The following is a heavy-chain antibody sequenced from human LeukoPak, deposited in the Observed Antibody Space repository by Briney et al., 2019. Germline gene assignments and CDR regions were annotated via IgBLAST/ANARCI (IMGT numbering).Heavy chain of an antibody. D-gene: IGHD2-2*01. CDR1: GFTFSSYG. V-gene: IGHV3-30*02. J-gene: IGHJ6*02. Sequence: GGFLRLSCAASGFTFSSYGMHWVRRAPGEGLEWVAFIRYDGSNKYYAHSVKGRFTISRDNSKNTLYLQMNSLRAEDAAVYYCAKREGYCSSTSCFNDYYYYGMDVWGQGTTVTVSS. CDR2: IRYDGSNK. CDR3: AKREGYCSSTSCFNDYYYYGMDV.